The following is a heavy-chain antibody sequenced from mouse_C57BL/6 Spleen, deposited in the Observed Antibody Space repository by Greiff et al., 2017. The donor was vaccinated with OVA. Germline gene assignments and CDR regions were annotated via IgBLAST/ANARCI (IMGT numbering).Heavy chain of an antibody. Sequence: EVMLVESGGGLVKPGGSLKLSCAASGFTFSSYTMSWVRQTPEKRLEWVATISGGGGNTYYPDSVKGRFTISRDNAKNTLYLQMSSLRSEDTALYYCARHGHYGSSYRYFDVWGTGTTVTVSS. V-gene: IGHV5-9*01. CDR2: ISGGGGNT. CDR3: ARHGHYGSSYRYFDV. CDR1: GFTFSSYT. J-gene: IGHJ1*03. D-gene: IGHD1-1*01.